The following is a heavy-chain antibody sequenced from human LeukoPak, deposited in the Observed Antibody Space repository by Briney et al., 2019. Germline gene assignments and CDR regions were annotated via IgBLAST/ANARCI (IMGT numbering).Heavy chain of an antibody. V-gene: IGHV3-74*01. CDR3: AGYNSPLVAP. D-gene: IGHD2-15*01. CDR2: VNSDGSST. CDR1: GFXFSTYW. J-gene: IGHJ5*02. Sequence: PGGSLRLSCAASGFXFSTYWIHWVRHAPGKGLVWVSRVNSDGSSTIYADSVKGRFTISRDNAKNTVYLQMNSLRAEDTAVYYCAGYNSPLVAPWGQGTLVTVSS.